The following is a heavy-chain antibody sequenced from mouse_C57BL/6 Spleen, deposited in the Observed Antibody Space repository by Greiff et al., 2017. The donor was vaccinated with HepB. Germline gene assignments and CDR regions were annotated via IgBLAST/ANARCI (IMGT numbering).Heavy chain of an antibody. CDR1: GFNIKDYY. J-gene: IGHJ4*01. CDR3: ARGGYYGNYEEVYYAMDY. CDR2: IDPEDGET. D-gene: IGHD2-1*01. Sequence: VQLQQSGAELVKPGASVKLSCTASGFNIKDYYMHWVKQRTEQGLEWIGRIDPEDGETKYAPNFQGKATITADTSSNTAYLQLSSLTSEDTAVYYCARGGYYGNYEEVYYAMDYWGQGTSVTVSS. V-gene: IGHV14-2*01.